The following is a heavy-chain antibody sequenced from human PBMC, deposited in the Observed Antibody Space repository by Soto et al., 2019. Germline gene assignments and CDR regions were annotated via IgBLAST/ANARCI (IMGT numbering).Heavy chain of an antibody. Sequence: SETLSLTCTVSGGSVSSGSYHWSWIRQPPGKGLEWIGYIYYSGSTNYNPSLKSRVTISVDTSKNQFSLKLSSVTAADTAVYYCAREKAPLYYAMDVWGQGTTVTVYS. V-gene: IGHV4-61*01. CDR2: IYYSGST. CDR3: AREKAPLYYAMDV. CDR1: GGSVSSGSYH. J-gene: IGHJ6*02.